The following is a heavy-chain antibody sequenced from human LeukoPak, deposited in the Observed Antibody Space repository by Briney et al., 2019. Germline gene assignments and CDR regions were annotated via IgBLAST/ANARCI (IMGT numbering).Heavy chain of an antibody. D-gene: IGHD6-6*01. CDR3: ARGQPSYSSSIDY. J-gene: IGHJ4*02. CDR1: GFTFSSYA. CDR2: ISGSGGST. Sequence: GGSLRLSCAASGFTFSSYAMSWVRQAPGPGLEWVSTISGSGGSTYYADSVKGRFTISRDNAKNTLYLQMNSLRAEDTAVYYCARGQPSYSSSIDYWGQGTLVTVSS. V-gene: IGHV3-23*01.